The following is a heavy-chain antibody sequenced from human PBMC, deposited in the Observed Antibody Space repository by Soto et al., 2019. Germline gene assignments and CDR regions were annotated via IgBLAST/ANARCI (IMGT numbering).Heavy chain of an antibody. V-gene: IGHV4-34*01. CDR1: GASFSGYY. Sequence: SETLSLTCSVYGASFSGYYWSWIRQSPGKGLEWIGEIHHSGSTHYNPSLKSRLTFSIDESQSQFYMMLSSVTAADTALYFCARGHSTSGYDSWGQGSLVTSPQ. J-gene: IGHJ4*02. D-gene: IGHD6-6*01. CDR2: IHHSGST. CDR3: ARGHSTSGYDS.